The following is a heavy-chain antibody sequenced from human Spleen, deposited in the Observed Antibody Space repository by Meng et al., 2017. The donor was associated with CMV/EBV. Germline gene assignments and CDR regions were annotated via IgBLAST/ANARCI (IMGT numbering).Heavy chain of an antibody. D-gene: IGHD5-18*01. CDR2: INYSGST. V-gene: IGHV4-59*12. Sequence: SETLSLTCSVHGGSFSGYYWSWIRQPPGKGLEWIAYINYSGSTKYNPSLKSRVALSVDASKNQISLNLNSVTSADTAVYYCARVSDTSWFFDLWGRGTLVTVSS. CDR3: ARVSDTSWFFDL. J-gene: IGHJ2*01. CDR1: GGSFSGYY.